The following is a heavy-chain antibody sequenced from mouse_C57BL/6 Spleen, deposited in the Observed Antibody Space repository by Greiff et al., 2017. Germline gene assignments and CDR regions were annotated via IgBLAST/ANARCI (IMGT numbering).Heavy chain of an antibody. CDR2: ISSGGSYT. V-gene: IGHV5-6*02. D-gene: IGHD2-4*01. J-gene: IGHJ3*01. CDR3: AVYYDYDGLFAY. CDR1: GFTFSSYG. Sequence: EVMLVESGGDLVKPGGSLKLSCAASGFTFSSYGMSWVRQTPDKRLEWVATISSGGSYTYYPDSVKGRFTISRDNAKNTLYLQMRSLKSEDTAMYYCAVYYDYDGLFAYWGQGTLVTVSA.